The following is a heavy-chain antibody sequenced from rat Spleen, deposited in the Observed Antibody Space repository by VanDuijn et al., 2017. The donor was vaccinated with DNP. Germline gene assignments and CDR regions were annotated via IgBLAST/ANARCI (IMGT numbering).Heavy chain of an antibody. J-gene: IGHJ4*01. V-gene: IGHV5-31*01. CDR2: ITTGGEIT. Sequence: EVQLVESGGDPVQPGRSLTLSCVVSGFTLNKDWMTWVRQVPGKGLEWIASITTGGEITYYPDSVKGRFTISRDHATNTLYLRLNSLRSEDTATYYCTTFEGTNAWGQGTSVTVSS. D-gene: IGHD1-11*01. CDR3: TTFEGTNA. CDR1: GFTLNKDW.